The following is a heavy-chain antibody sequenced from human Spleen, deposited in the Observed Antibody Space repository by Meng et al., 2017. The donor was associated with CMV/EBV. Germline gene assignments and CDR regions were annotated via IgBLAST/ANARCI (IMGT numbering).Heavy chain of an antibody. J-gene: IGHJ4*02. CDR2: IKKDGSEK. CDR1: GSTFSSYW. CDR3: ARTSGGGY. Sequence: LRLSGAASGSTFSSYWMSCVRQAPGKGLEWVANIKKDGSEKYYVDSVKGRFTISRDNAKNSLYLQMNSLRAEDTAVYYCARTSGGGYWGQGTLVTVSS. D-gene: IGHD3-16*01. V-gene: IGHV3-7*01.